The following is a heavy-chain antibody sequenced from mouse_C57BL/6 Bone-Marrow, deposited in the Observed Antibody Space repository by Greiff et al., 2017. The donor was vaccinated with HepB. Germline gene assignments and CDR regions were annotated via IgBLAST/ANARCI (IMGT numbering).Heavy chain of an antibody. D-gene: IGHD2-10*02. CDR3: ARLPYGNYFYWYFDV. CDR2: ISNLAYSI. J-gene: IGHJ1*03. V-gene: IGHV5-15*01. CDR1: GFTFSDYG. Sequence: EVHLVESGGGLVQPGGSLKLSCAASGFTFSDYGMAWVRQAPRKGPEWVAFISNLAYSIYYADTVTGRFTISRENAKNTLYLEMSSLRSEDTAMYYCARLPYGNYFYWYFDVWGTGTTVTVSS.